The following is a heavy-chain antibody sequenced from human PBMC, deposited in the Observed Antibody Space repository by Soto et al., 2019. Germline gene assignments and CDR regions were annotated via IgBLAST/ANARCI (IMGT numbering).Heavy chain of an antibody. CDR1: GFTFSSYG. V-gene: IGHV3-30*18. J-gene: IGHJ6*03. CDR2: ISNDGSNK. D-gene: IGHD1-20*01. Sequence: GGSLRLSCAASGFTFSSYGMHWVRQAPGKGLEWVAVISNDGSNKYYADSVKGRFTISRDNSKNTLYLQMNSLRAEDTAVYYCAKERPITELKGYMDVWGKGTTVTVSS. CDR3: AKERPITELKGYMDV.